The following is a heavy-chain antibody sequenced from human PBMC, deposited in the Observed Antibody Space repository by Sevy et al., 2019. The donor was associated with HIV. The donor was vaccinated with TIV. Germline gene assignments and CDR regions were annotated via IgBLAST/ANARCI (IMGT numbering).Heavy chain of an antibody. D-gene: IGHD4-17*01. CDR3: ARDLHPSATTVAYFDC. Sequence: GGSLRLSCVASGFTFSSYEMNWVRQAPGKGLEWVSYISNSGTSMYYSDSVKGRFTISRDNARNSLYLQMNSLRGEDTAVYYCARDLHPSATTVAYFDCWGQGTLVTVSS. CDR2: ISNSGTSM. J-gene: IGHJ4*02. CDR1: GFTFSSYE. V-gene: IGHV3-48*03.